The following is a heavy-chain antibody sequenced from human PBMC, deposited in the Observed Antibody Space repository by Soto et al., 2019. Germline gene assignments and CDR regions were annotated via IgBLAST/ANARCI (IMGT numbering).Heavy chain of an antibody. J-gene: IGHJ4*02. CDR2: ISYDGSNK. CDR3: AKDLAADYYFDY. D-gene: IGHD6-13*01. Sequence: QVQLVESGGGVVQPGRSLRLSCAASGFPFSSYGMHWVRQAPGKGLEWVAVISYDGSNKYYADSVKGRFTISRDNSTNPLYLQMNSLRAEDTAVYYCAKDLAADYYFDYWGQGTLVTVSS. V-gene: IGHV3-30*18. CDR1: GFPFSSYG.